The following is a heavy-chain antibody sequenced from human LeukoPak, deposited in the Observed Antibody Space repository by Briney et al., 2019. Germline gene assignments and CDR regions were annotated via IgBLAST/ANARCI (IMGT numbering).Heavy chain of an antibody. J-gene: IGHJ4*02. Sequence: ASVKVSCKASGYTFTSYGISWVRQAPGQGLEWMGWISAYNGNTNYAQKLQGRVTMTTDTSTSTAYMELRSLRSDDTAVYYCARADGSGWYMVFPGDYWGQGTLVTVSS. V-gene: IGHV1-18*01. CDR3: ARADGSGWYMVFPGDY. D-gene: IGHD6-19*01. CDR2: ISAYNGNT. CDR1: GYTFTSYG.